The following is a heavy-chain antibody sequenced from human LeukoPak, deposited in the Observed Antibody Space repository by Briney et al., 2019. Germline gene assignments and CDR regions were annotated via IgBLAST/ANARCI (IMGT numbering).Heavy chain of an antibody. D-gene: IGHD3-22*01. V-gene: IGHV3-15*01. CDR3: ARGSPLTMIVVVITHYGGYFDY. J-gene: IGHJ4*02. CDR1: GFTFSNAW. CDR2: IKSKTDGGTT. Sequence: GGSLRLSCAASGFTFSNAWMSWVRQAPGKGLEWVGRIKSKTDGGTTDYAAPVKGRFTISRDDSKNTLYLQMNSLRAEDTAVYYCARGSPLTMIVVVITHYGGYFDYWGQGTLVTVSS.